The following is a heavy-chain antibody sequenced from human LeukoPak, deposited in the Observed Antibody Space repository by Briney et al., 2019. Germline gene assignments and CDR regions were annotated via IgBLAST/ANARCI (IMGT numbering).Heavy chain of an antibody. J-gene: IGHJ4*02. CDR2: IIPIFGTA. Sequence: ASVKVSCKASGGTFSSYAISWVRQAPGQGLEWTGGIIPIFGTANYAQKFQGRVTITADKSTSTAYMELSSLRSEDTAVYYCARGGDSYGNQYYFDYWGQGTLVTVSS. D-gene: IGHD5-18*01. V-gene: IGHV1-69*06. CDR3: ARGGDSYGNQYYFDY. CDR1: GGTFSSYA.